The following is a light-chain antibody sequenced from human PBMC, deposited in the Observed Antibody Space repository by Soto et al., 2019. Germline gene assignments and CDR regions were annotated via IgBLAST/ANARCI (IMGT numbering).Light chain of an antibody. J-gene: IGKJ1*01. CDR2: AAS. Sequence: ATPMTQSPSSLSASVVDRVTIACRASQGIRTELGWYQQKAGEAPKLLIYAASTLQSGVPPRFSGSGSGTDFTLTISSLQPEDFATYYCLQDYDYPRTFGQGTKVEMK. CDR1: QGIRTE. CDR3: LQDYDYPRT. V-gene: IGKV1-6*01.